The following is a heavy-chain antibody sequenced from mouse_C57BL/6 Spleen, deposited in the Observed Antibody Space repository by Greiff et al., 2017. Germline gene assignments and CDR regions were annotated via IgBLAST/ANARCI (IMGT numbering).Heavy chain of an antibody. CDR1: GFTFSSYA. D-gene: IGHD1-1*01. V-gene: IGHV5-9-1*02. Sequence: EVKVEESGEGLVKPGGSLKLSCAASGFTFSSYAMSWVRQTPEKRLEWVAYISSGGDYIYYADTVKGRFTISRDNARNTLYLQMSSLKSEDTAMYYCTRGYYYGSSYGGDYWGQGTSVTVSS. CDR3: TRGYYYGSSYGGDY. CDR2: ISSGGDYI. J-gene: IGHJ4*01.